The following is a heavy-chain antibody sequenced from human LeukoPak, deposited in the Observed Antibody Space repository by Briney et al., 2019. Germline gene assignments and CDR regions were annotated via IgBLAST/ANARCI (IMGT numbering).Heavy chain of an antibody. J-gene: IGHJ4*02. V-gene: IGHV1-69*05. CDR2: IIPIFGTA. Sequence: ASVKVSCKASGGTFSSYAISWVRQAPGQGLEWMGGIIPIFGTANYAQKFQGRVRITTDESTSTAYMELSSLRSEDTAVYYCARTTYYYDSSGYYPPLGYWGQGTLVTVSS. D-gene: IGHD3-22*01. CDR3: ARTTYYYDSSGYYPPLGY. CDR1: GGTFSSYA.